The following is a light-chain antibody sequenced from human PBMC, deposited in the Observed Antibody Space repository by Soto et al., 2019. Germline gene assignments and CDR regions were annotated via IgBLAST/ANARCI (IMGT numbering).Light chain of an antibody. CDR1: QRISSY. V-gene: IGKV1-39*01. Sequence: DIQMTQSPSSLSASVGDRVTITCRASQRISSYLNWYQQKPGKAPKILIYAVSNLQSGVPSRFSGSVSLTDFTLTNSTLQTEDFVTYYYQHSYCAPRTFGQGTKVVIK. CDR3: QHSYCAPRT. J-gene: IGKJ1*01. CDR2: AVS.